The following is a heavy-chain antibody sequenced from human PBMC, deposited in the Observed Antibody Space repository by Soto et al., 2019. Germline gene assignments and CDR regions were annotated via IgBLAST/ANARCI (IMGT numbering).Heavy chain of an antibody. CDR3: ATANNTSPFDY. Sequence: SVKVSCKASGFTFADSAVQWVRQARGQSLEWIGRIIVDSGNTKSAEKFTERVSMSWDMSTGTALMELRSLSSDDTAVYYCATANNTSPFDYWGLGTLVTVSS. CDR1: GFTFADSA. J-gene: IGHJ4*02. CDR2: IIVDSGNT. D-gene: IGHD1-26*01. V-gene: IGHV1-58*01.